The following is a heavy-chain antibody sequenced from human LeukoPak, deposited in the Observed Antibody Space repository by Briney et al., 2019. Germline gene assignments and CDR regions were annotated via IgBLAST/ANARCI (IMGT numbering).Heavy chain of an antibody. V-gene: IGHV3-30*18. CDR3: AKGRRGSSYVHYFDT. J-gene: IGHJ1*01. D-gene: IGHD3-22*01. Sequence: HSGKSLRLSCTASGFNFSSYGMHWARQVPGKGLDWVAALSFHGANEYYADSVKGRITISRDNSNNTLYLQMNNVRPEDTAVYYCAKGRRGSSYVHYFDTWGRGTLVTVSS. CDR1: GFNFSSYG. CDR2: LSFHGANE.